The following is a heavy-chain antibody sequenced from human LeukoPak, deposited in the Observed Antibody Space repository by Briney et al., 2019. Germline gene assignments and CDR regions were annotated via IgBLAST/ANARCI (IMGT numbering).Heavy chain of an antibody. J-gene: IGHJ4*02. CDR1: GFTFSSYA. V-gene: IGHV3-23*01. CDR3: ARSSGWYDADY. Sequence: GGSLRLSCAASGFTFSSYAMSWVRQAPGKGLKWVSAISGSGGSTYYADSVKGRFTISRDNSKNTLYLQMNSLRAEDTAVYYCARSSGWYDADYWGQGTLVTVSS. D-gene: IGHD6-19*01. CDR2: ISGSGGST.